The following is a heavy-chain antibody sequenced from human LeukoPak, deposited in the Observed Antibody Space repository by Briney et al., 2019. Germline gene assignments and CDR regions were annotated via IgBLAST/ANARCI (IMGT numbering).Heavy chain of an antibody. CDR1: GFSFSSYA. CDR3: ARDFYVGSGSYYIGY. J-gene: IGHJ4*02. Sequence: GGSLRLSCRASGFSFSSYAMHWVRQAPGKGLEWVAVIWYDGSNKYYADSVKGRFTISRDNSKNTLYLQMNSLRAEDTAVYYCARDFYVGSGSYYIGYWGQGTLVTVSS. CDR2: IWYDGSNK. V-gene: IGHV3-33*08. D-gene: IGHD3-10*01.